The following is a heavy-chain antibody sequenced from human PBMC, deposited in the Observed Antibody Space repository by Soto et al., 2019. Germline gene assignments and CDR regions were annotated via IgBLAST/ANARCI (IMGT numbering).Heavy chain of an antibody. Sequence: QVQLVESGGGVVQPGRSLRLSCAASGFTFNSYGMNWVRQAPGKGLEWVTVISFDGSNQYYADYVQGRFTISRDNSKKTVYLQLNSLRAEDTDVYYCAKESASTDQKCVFDFWGQGTLVAVSS. CDR3: AKESASTDQKCVFDF. J-gene: IGHJ4*02. CDR1: GFTFNSYG. CDR2: ISFDGSNQ. V-gene: IGHV3-30*18. D-gene: IGHD1-1*01.